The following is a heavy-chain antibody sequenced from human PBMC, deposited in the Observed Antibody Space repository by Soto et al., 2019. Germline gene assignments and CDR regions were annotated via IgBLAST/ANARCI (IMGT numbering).Heavy chain of an antibody. V-gene: IGHV5-51*01. CDR3: ASTSADGNYYYGMDG. CDR1: GYSFTSYW. CDR2: IYPGDSDT. J-gene: IGHJ6*02. Sequence: ESLKISCKGSGYSFTSYWIGWVRQMPGKGLEWMGIIYPGDSDTRYSPSFQGQVTISADKSINTAYLQWSSLKASDTAMYYCASTSADGNYYYGMDGWGQRTTVPVSS. D-gene: IGHD6-13*01.